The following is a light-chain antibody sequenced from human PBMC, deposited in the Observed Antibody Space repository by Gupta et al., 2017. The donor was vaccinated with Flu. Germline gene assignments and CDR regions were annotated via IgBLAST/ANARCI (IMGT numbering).Light chain of an antibody. V-gene: IGKV3-11*01. J-gene: IGKJ4*01. CDR1: QSVGRQ. CDR3: QQRSVWPIT. Sequence: PATLSLSSGDRATLSCRASQSVGRQLAWYQHKPGRAPRLLMYDTSKRATGIPARFSGSGSGADFTLTISSLEPEDFAVYYCQQRSVWPITFGGGTKVEIK. CDR2: DTS.